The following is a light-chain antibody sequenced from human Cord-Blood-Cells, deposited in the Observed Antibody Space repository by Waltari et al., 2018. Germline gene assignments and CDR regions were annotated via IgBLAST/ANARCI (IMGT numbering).Light chain of an antibody. J-gene: IGLJ1*01. CDR2: DVS. V-gene: IGLV2-14*03. CDR3: SSYTSSSTLDV. Sequence: QLPFPNPAPVSGSPGQPIPISGTETGRYVGVLNSFSCYQQHQGKAPKLMIYDVSNRPSGVSNRFSGSKSGNTASLTISGLQAEDEADYYCSSYTSSSTLDVFGTGTKVTVL. CDR1: GRYVGVLNS.